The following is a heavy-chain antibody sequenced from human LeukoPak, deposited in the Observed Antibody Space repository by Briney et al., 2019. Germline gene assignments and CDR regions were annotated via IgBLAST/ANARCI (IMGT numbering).Heavy chain of an antibody. Sequence: GRSLRLSCAASGFTFSSYAMHWVRQAPGKGLEWVAVISYDGSNKYYADSVKGRFTISRDNSKNTLYLQMNSLRAEDTAVYYCAKTNTVTLYYYYMDVWGKGTTVTISS. D-gene: IGHD4-17*01. CDR2: ISYDGSNK. J-gene: IGHJ6*03. CDR3: AKTNTVTLYYYYMDV. CDR1: GFTFSSYA. V-gene: IGHV3-30*04.